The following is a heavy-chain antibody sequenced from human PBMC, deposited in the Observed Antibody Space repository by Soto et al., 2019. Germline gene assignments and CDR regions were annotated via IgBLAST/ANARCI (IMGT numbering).Heavy chain of an antibody. CDR3: ARDLTAARDGMDV. V-gene: IGHV4-59*01. D-gene: IGHD6-6*01. CDR1: GGSISSYY. Sequence: SETLSLTCTVSGGSISSYYWSWIRQPPGKGLEWIGYIYYSGSTNYNPSLKSRVTISVDTSKNQFSLKLSSVTAADTAVYYCARDLTAARDGMDVWGQGTTVTVSS. J-gene: IGHJ6*02. CDR2: IYYSGST.